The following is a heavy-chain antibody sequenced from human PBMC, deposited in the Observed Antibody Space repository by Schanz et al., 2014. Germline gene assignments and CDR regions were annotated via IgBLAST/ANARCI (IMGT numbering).Heavy chain of an antibody. V-gene: IGHV3-33*01. CDR2: ISYDGSSK. D-gene: IGHD1-7*01. Sequence: VQLLESGGGLVQPGGSLRLSCAASGFTFRSYGMHWVRQAPGKGLEWVALISYDGSSKNHADSVQGRFTISRDNSKNALYLQMDSLRAEDTAVYFCASLIGTTSAHFYGMDVWGQGTTVIVSS. CDR3: ASLIGTTSAHFYGMDV. J-gene: IGHJ6*02. CDR1: GFTFRSYG.